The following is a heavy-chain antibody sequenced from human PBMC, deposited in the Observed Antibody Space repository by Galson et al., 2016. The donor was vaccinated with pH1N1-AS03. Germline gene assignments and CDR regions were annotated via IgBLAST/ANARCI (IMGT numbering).Heavy chain of an antibody. CDR1: GFIFSNYG. CDR3: AKRPRSDDY. CDR2: ISGSGGST. J-gene: IGHJ4*02. Sequence: SLRLSCAASGFIFSNYGMIWVRQAPGKGLEWVSSISGSGGSTFYADSVKGRFTISRDNSKNTLYLQLNSLRVEDTAIYYCAKRPRSDDYWGQGTLVTVSS. V-gene: IGHV3-23*01.